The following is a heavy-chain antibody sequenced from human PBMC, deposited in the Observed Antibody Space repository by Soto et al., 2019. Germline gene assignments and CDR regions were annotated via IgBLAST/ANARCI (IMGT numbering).Heavy chain of an antibody. V-gene: IGHV4-38-2*02. CDR3: TRDLDIGHRGYGQSNV. Sequence: KPSETLSLTCAVSGYSISSGYYWGWVRQPPGQGPEWIGTIYHNGRTYHNPSLNSRVTMSVDTSRNQFSLKLNSVTAADTAVYYCTRDLDIGHRGYGQSNVWGQGKTVTVS. D-gene: IGHD5-12*01. J-gene: IGHJ6*02. CDR2: IYHNGRT. CDR1: GYSISSGYY.